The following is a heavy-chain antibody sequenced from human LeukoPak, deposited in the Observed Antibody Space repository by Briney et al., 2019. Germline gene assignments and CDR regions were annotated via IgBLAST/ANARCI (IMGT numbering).Heavy chain of an antibody. D-gene: IGHD3-22*01. V-gene: IGHV4-34*01. CDR1: GGSFSGYY. Sequence: SETLSLTCAVYGGSFSGYYWSWIRQPPGKGLEWIGEINHSGSTNYNPSLKSRVTISVDTSKNQFSLKLSSVTAADTAVYYCAREHTYDSSGHDAFDIWGQGTMVTVSS. J-gene: IGHJ3*02. CDR3: AREHTYDSSGHDAFDI. CDR2: INHSGST.